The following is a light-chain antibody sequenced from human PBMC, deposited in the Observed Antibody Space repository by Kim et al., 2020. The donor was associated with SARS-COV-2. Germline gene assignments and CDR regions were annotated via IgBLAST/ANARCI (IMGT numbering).Light chain of an antibody. CDR2: LNSDGSH. Sequence: SVKLTCTLSSGHSSYAIAWHQQQPEKGPRYLMKLNSDGSHSKGDGIPDRFSGSSSGAERYLTISSLQSEDEADYYCQTWGTGSRGVFGGGTQLTV. CDR3: QTWGTGSRGV. CDR1: SGHSSYA. J-gene: IGLJ2*01. V-gene: IGLV4-69*01.